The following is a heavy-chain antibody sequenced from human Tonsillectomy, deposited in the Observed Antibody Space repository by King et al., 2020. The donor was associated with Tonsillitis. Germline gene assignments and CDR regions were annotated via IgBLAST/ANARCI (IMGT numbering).Heavy chain of an antibody. V-gene: IGHV1-8*01. Sequence: VQLVESGAEVKKPGASVKVSCKASGYPFTSYDIYWVRQATGQGLEWMGWMNPNSGNTGYAQKFQGRVTMTRNTSISTAYMELSSLRSEDTAVYYCAGLPTDSSGPPGYYNYGMDVWGQGTTVTVSS. CDR3: AGLPTDSSGPPGYYNYGMDV. D-gene: IGHD3-22*01. CDR2: MNPNSGNT. J-gene: IGHJ6*02. CDR1: GYPFTSYD.